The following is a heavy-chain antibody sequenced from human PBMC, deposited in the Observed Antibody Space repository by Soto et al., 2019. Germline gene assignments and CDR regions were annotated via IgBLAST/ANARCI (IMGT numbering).Heavy chain of an antibody. CDR2: ISGSGGST. J-gene: IGHJ4*02. V-gene: IGHV3-23*01. CDR1: GFTFSSYA. Sequence: PGGSLRLSCEASGFTFSSYAMSWVRQAPGKGLEWVSAISGSGGSTYYADSVKGRFTISRDNSKNTLYLQMNSLRAEDTAVYYCAKVSSSWWYFDYWGQGTLVTVSS. D-gene: IGHD6-13*01. CDR3: AKVSSSWWYFDY.